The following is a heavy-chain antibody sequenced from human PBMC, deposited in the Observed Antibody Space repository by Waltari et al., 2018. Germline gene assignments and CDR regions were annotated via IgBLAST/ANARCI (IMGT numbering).Heavy chain of an antibody. V-gene: IGHV2-5*01. CDR1: GFSLSTSGVG. J-gene: IGHJ4*02. D-gene: IGHD3-3*01. Sequence: QITLKESGPTLVKPTQTLTLTCTFSGFSLSTSGVGVGWIRQPPGKALEWLALIYWNDDKRYSPSLKSRLTITKDTSKNQVVLTMTNMDPVETATYYCAHRDYDCWSGKEGSFDYWGQGTLVTVSS. CDR3: AHRDYDCWSGKEGSFDY. CDR2: IYWNDDK.